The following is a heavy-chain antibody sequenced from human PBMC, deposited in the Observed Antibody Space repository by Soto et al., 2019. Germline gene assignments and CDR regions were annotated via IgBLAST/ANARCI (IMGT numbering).Heavy chain of an antibody. Sequence: QVQLVQSGAELKKPGASVKVSCKASGYTFTSYYMHWVRQAPGQGLEWMGIINPSAGDTNYAQKFQGRVTMTRDTSTSTVYMELSSLISDDTAVDHCAIGLMVRGVWFYYYMDVWGKGTTVTVSS. CDR1: GYTFTSYY. D-gene: IGHD3-10*01. CDR2: INPSAGDT. V-gene: IGHV1-46*03. CDR3: AIGLMVRGVWFYYYMDV. J-gene: IGHJ6*03.